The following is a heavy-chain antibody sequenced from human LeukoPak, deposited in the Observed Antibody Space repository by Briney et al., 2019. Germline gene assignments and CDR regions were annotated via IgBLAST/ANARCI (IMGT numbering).Heavy chain of an antibody. J-gene: IGHJ4*02. CDR1: GGSISSYY. Sequence: SETLSLTCTVSGGSISSYYWSWIRQPPGKGLEWIGYIYYSGSTNYNPSLKSRVTISVDTSKNQFSLKLSSVTAADTAVYYCARVVGSYRHFDYWGQGTLVTVSS. CDR2: IYYSGST. CDR3: ARVVGSYRHFDY. V-gene: IGHV4-59*08. D-gene: IGHD1-26*01.